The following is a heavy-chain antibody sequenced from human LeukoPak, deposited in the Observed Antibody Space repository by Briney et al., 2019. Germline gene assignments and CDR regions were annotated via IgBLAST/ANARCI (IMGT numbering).Heavy chain of an antibody. V-gene: IGHV4-59*01. J-gene: IGHJ5*01. CDR2: IYYSGST. CDR3: ARGRNLEWFDY. Sequence: PSETLSLTCTVSGDSFRSYYWSWIRHPRAKRLEWIGYIYYSGSTNYNPSLKSRVTISVDTSKNQFSLKLNSVTAADTAVYYCARGRNLEWFDYWGQGTLVTVSS. D-gene: IGHD3-3*01. CDR1: GDSFRSYY.